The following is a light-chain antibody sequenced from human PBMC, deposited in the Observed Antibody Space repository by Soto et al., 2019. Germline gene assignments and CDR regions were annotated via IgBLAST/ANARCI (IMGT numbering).Light chain of an antibody. V-gene: IGLV2-14*01. J-gene: IGLJ2*01. CDR2: EVN. Sequence: QSALTQPASVSGSPGQSITISCTGTSSDVGGYNYVSWYQQHPGKAPKLMLYEVNNRPSGVSNRFSGSKSGNTASLTISGLQAEDEADYYCSSYTSSSTVVFGGGTKLT. CDR3: SSYTSSSTVV. CDR1: SSDVGGYNY.